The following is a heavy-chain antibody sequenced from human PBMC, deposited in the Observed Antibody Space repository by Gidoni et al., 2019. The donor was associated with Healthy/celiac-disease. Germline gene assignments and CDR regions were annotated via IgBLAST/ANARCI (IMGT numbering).Heavy chain of an antibody. CDR1: GFTFDDYA. V-gene: IGHV3-9*01. J-gene: IGHJ4*02. Sequence: EVQLVESGGGLVQPGRSLRLSCAASGFTFDDYARHWVRQAPGKGLGWVSSISWNSGSIGYADAVKGRVTISRDNAKNSLYLKMNSLRAEDTALYYCAKDNADYGDYLDYWGQGTLVTVSS. CDR2: ISWNSGSI. CDR3: AKDNADYGDYLDY. D-gene: IGHD4-17*01.